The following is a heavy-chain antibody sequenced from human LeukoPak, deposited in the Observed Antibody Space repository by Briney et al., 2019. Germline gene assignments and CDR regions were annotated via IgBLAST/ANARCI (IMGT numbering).Heavy chain of an antibody. J-gene: IGHJ1*01. V-gene: IGHV3-7*01. CDR2: IKQDGSEK. CDR3: ASYTRGIAARPGYFQH. Sequence: GGSLRLSCAASGFTFSSYWMSWVRQAPGKGLEWVASIKQDGSEKYYVDSVKGRFTISRDNAKNSLYLQMNSLRAEDTAVYYCASYTRGIAARPGYFQHWGQGTLVTVSS. D-gene: IGHD6-6*01. CDR1: GFTFSSYW.